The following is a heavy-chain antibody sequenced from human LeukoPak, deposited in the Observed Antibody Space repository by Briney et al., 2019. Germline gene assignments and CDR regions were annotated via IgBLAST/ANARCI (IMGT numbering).Heavy chain of an antibody. CDR3: ARLVVGATDY. CDR2: IKQDRSEK. CDR1: GFTFSNYW. J-gene: IGHJ4*02. V-gene: IGHV3-7*01. D-gene: IGHD1-26*01. Sequence: PGGSLRLSCAASGFTFSNYWMNWVRQAPGKGLEWVANIKQDRSEKYYVDSVKGRFTISRDNAKNSLYLQMNSLRAEDTAVYYCARLVVGATDYWGQGTLVTVSS.